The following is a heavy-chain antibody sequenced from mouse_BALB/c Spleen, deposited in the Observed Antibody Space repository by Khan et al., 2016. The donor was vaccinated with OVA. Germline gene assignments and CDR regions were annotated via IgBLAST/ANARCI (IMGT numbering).Heavy chain of an antibody. CDR2: VTYSGNT. J-gene: IGHJ4*01. D-gene: IGHD1-1*01. CDR1: GDSITSGF. CDR3: ARSYGSWAMDY. Sequence: EVQLQESGPSLVKPSQTLSLTCSVTGDSITSGFWNWIRKFPGNKFEYMGYVTYSGNTYYNPSLKSRISITRDTSKSQYYLQLNPVTTEDTATYFCARSYGSWAMDYWGQGTSVTGSS. V-gene: IGHV3-8*02.